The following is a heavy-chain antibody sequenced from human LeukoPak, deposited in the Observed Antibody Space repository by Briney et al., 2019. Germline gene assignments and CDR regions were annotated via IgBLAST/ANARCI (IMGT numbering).Heavy chain of an antibody. J-gene: IGHJ4*02. CDR1: GFTFSSYA. Sequence: GGSLRLSCAASGFTFSSYAMSWVRQAPGKGPEWVSGISGSGGHAYYADSVKGRFTISRDNAKNSLYLQMNSLRDEDTAVYYCASSGSYRFDYWGQGTLVTVSS. CDR2: ISGSGGHA. D-gene: IGHD1-26*01. V-gene: IGHV3-23*01. CDR3: ASSGSYRFDY.